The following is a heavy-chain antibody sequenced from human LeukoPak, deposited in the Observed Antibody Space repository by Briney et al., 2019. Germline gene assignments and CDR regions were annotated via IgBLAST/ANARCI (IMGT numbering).Heavy chain of an antibody. Sequence: GGSLRLSCSASGFTFSSYAMHWVRQTPGKGLEYVSIISSNGGSTYYAESVKGRFTISRDNSESTLYLQMSSLRVEDTAVYYCVKDCCCSSTSCYRGGPAFDYWGQGTLVTVSS. J-gene: IGHJ4*02. CDR2: ISSNGGST. V-gene: IGHV3-64D*06. CDR1: GFTFSSYA. D-gene: IGHD2-2*01. CDR3: VKDCCCSSTSCYRGGPAFDY.